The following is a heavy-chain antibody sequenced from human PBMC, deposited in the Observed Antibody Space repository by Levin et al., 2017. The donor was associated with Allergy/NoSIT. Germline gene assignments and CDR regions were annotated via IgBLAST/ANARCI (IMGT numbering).Heavy chain of an antibody. Sequence: GGSLRLSCAASGFTFSTYGMHWVRQAPGKGLEWVAVISFDGSNKYYRDSVKGRFTISRDNSKDTLYLQMNSLSAEDTAVYFCAKDVSAYSYFDYWGQGTLVTVSS. V-gene: IGHV3-30*18. J-gene: IGHJ4*02. D-gene: IGHD3-16*01. CDR2: ISFDGSNK. CDR1: GFTFSTYG. CDR3: AKDVSAYSYFDY.